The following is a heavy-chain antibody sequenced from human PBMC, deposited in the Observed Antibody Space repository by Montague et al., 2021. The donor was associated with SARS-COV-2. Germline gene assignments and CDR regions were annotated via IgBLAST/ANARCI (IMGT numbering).Heavy chain of an antibody. D-gene: IGHD3-16*01. CDR2: MKSSGST. V-gene: IGHV4-59*11. Sequence: SETLSLTCTVSDASINGHHWSWIRQPPGKGLEWIGYMKSSGSTNYKPSLKSRVTISVDTSKKQVSLKMISVTAADTAVYYCARDLGDRDGGFDYWGQGTLVTVSS. J-gene: IGHJ4*02. CDR1: DASINGHH. CDR3: ARDLGDRDGGFDY.